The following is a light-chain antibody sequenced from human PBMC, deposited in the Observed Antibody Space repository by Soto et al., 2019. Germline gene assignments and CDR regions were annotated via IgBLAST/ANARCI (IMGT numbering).Light chain of an antibody. J-gene: IGKJ1*01. CDR2: KAS. V-gene: IGKV1-5*03. CDR3: QQYGAYPWT. Sequence: DIQMTEWPSTLSASVGDRVTITCRASQGISGWLAWHQQKPGKAPKFLIYKASSLDSGVPSRFSCSGSGTEFTLTIRSLQPDDFATYYCQQYGAYPWTFGQGTKVDIK. CDR1: QGISGW.